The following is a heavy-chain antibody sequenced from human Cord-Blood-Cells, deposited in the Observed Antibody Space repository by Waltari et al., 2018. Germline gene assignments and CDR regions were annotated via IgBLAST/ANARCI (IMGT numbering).Heavy chain of an antibody. CDR1: GFTVSSNY. CDR2: IYSGGST. CDR3: ARDTLRGRGMGAFDI. D-gene: IGHD3-16*01. V-gene: IGHV3-53*01. J-gene: IGHJ3*02. Sequence: EVQLVESGGGLIQPGGSLRLSCAASGFTVSSNYMSWVRQAPGKGVGWVSVIYSGGSTYYSDSVKGRFTIARDNSKNALYLQMNSLRAEDTAVYYCARDTLRGRGMGAFDIWGQGTMVTVSS.